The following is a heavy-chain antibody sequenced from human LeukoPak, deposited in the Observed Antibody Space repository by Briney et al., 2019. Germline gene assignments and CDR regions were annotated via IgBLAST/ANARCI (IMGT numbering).Heavy chain of an antibody. V-gene: IGHV1-24*01. D-gene: IGHD2-2*01. Sequence: ASVKDSCKVSGYTLTELSMHWVRQAPGKGLEWMGGFDPEDGETIYAQTFQGRVTMTEYTSTDTAYMELSSLRSEDTAVYYCATGYGGCSSTSCFLLFDYWGQGTLVTVSS. CDR1: GYTLTELS. CDR3: ATGYGGCSSTSCFLLFDY. J-gene: IGHJ4*02. CDR2: FDPEDGET.